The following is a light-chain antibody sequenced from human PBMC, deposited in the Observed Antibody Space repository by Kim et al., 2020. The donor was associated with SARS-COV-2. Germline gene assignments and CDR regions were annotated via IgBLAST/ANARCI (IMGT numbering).Light chain of an antibody. V-gene: IGLV7-46*01. CDR1: TGAVTSGHY. Sequence: PGGTVTRTCGSSTGAVTSGHYAHWFQQRPGQAPRTLIYDTNNKHSWTPARFSASLLGGKAALTLSRAQPEDEAEYYCLLSYSGARVFGGGTQLTVL. J-gene: IGLJ3*02. CDR2: DTN. CDR3: LLSYSGARV.